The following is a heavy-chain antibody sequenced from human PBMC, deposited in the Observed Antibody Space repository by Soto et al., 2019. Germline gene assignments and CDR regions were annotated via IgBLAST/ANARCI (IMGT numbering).Heavy chain of an antibody. J-gene: IGHJ4*02. CDR2: IHSDGSAT. V-gene: IGHV3-74*03. CDR1: GFTFDYYW. Sequence: EVQLVESGGGLVQPGGCLRLTCAASGFTFDYYWMHWVRQAPGKGLVWVSRIHSDGSATTYADSVKGRFTISRDNTKNTVYLQMNSLGVEDTAVYFCARGGVGNFDLWGRGTLVTVSS. D-gene: IGHD1-26*01. CDR3: ARGGVGNFDL.